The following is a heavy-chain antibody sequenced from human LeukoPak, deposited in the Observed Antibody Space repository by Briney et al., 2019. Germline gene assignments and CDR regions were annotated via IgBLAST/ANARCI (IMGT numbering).Heavy chain of an antibody. CDR2: IYYSGST. J-gene: IGHJ4*02. D-gene: IGHD3-3*01. V-gene: IGHV4-39*01. Sequence: SETLSLTCTVSGGSISSSSYYWGWIRQPPGKGLEWTGSIYYSGSTYYNPSLKSRVTISVDTSKNQFSLKLSSVTAADTAVYYCASLPRLRFLEWLSFDYWGQGTLVTVSS. CDR1: GGSISSSSYY. CDR3: ASLPRLRFLEWLSFDY.